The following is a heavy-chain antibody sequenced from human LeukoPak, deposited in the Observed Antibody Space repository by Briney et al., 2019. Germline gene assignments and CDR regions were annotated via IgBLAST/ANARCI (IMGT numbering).Heavy chain of an antibody. CDR2: ISGSGGST. V-gene: IGHV3-23*01. J-gene: IGHJ3*02. Sequence: PGGSLRLSCAASGFTFSSYAMSWVRQAPGKGLEWVSAISGSGGSTYYADSVKGRFTISRDSSKNTLFLQMNSLRAEDTAVYYCARARLYNLNDDPAFDIWGQGTMVSVSS. D-gene: IGHD1-20*01. CDR1: GFTFSSYA. CDR3: ARARLYNLNDDPAFDI.